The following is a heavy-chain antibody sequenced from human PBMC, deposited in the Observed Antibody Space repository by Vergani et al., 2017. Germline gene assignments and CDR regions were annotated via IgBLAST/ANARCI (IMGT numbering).Heavy chain of an antibody. J-gene: IGHJ5*02. CDR1: GGSFSGYY. CDR3: ARGKDNYDFWSGYYRWFDP. CDR2: INHSGST. V-gene: IGHV4-34*01. D-gene: IGHD3-3*01. Sequence: QVQLQQWGAGRLKPSETLSLTCAVYGGSFSGYYWSWIRQPPGKGLEWIGEINHSGSTNYNPSLKSRVTISVDTSKNQFSQKLSSVTAADTAVYYCARGKDNYDFWSGYYRWFDPWGQGTLVTVSS.